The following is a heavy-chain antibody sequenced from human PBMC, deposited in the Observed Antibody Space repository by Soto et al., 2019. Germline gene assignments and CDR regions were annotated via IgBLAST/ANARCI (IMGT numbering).Heavy chain of an antibody. J-gene: IGHJ3*02. D-gene: IGHD6-13*01. CDR2: IIPILGIA. Sequence: ASVKVSCKASGGTFSSYTISWVRQAPGQGLEWMGRIIPILGIANYAQKFQGRVTITADKSTSTAYMELSSLRSEDTAVYYCATDSSSGEQVAAFDIWGQGTMVTVSS. CDR3: ATDSSSGEQVAAFDI. V-gene: IGHV1-69*04. CDR1: GGTFSSYT.